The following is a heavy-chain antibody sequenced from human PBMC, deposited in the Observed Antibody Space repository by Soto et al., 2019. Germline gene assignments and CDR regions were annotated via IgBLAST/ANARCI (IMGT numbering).Heavy chain of an antibody. CDR3: ARDIVVVPAAHYYYYGMDV. V-gene: IGHV1-18*01. D-gene: IGHD2-2*01. J-gene: IGHJ6*02. CDR2: ISAYNGNT. CDR1: GYTFTSYG. Sequence: QVQLVQSGAEVKKPGASVKVSCKASGYTFTSYGISWVRQAPGQGLEWMGWISAYNGNTNYAQKLQGRVTMTTDTTTSTAYMERRNLRSDDTAVYYCARDIVVVPAAHYYYYGMDVWGQGTTVNVAS.